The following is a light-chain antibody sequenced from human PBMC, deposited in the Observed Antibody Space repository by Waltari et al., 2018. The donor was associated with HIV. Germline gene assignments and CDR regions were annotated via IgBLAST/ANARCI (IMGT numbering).Light chain of an antibody. CDR2: NND. J-gene: IGLJ1*01. CDR1: SSTIGSTT. Sequence: QSVLTQPPSASGTPGPGVTISCSGGSSTIGSTTENWFQQLPVTAPKLLNDNNDQRPSGVPDRFSGSKSGTSASLAISGLQSEDEADYYCAAWDDSLNGYVFGTGTKVTVL. CDR3: AAWDDSLNGYV. V-gene: IGLV1-44*01.